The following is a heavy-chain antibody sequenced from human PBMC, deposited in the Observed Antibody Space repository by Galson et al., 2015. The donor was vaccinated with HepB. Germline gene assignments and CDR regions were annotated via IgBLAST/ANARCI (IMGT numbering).Heavy chain of an antibody. Sequence: SLRLSCAASGFTFSNAWMSWVRQAPGKGLEWVGRIKSKTDGGTTDYAAPVKGRFTISRDDSKNTLYLQMNSLKTEDTAVYYCTKNPSGWYYYGMDVWGQGTLVTVS. J-gene: IGHJ6*02. CDR3: TKNPSGWYYYGMDV. V-gene: IGHV3-15*01. CDR1: GFTFSNAW. CDR2: IKSKTDGGTT. D-gene: IGHD6-19*01.